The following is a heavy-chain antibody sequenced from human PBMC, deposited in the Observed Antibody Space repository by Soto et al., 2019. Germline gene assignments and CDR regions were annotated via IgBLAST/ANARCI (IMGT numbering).Heavy chain of an antibody. J-gene: IGHJ5*02. D-gene: IGHD2-21*01. CDR2: VTGSGGQI. V-gene: IGHV3-23*01. CDR1: GFTISTYA. CDR3: AKDAVYKDGLWIMDS. Sequence: PGGSLRLSCAASGFTISTYAMTWVRQAPGKGLECVSGVTGSGGQIHYADSVKGRFTISKDNSKNTLYLQMSILREEDTALYYCAKDAVYKDGLWIMDSWGQGTLVTVSS.